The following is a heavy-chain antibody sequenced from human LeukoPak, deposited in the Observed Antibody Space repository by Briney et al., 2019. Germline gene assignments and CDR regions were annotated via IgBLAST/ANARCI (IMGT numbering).Heavy chain of an antibody. Sequence: GGSLRLSCAASGFTFSSYAMGWVRQAPGKGLEWVSAISGSGGSTYYADSVKGRFTISRDNSKNTLYLQMNSLRAEDTAVYYCAKDLTPGIAAAGIMAGDYWGQGTLVTVSS. CDR2: ISGSGGST. V-gene: IGHV3-23*01. J-gene: IGHJ4*02. CDR1: GFTFSSYA. D-gene: IGHD6-13*01. CDR3: AKDLTPGIAAAGIMAGDY.